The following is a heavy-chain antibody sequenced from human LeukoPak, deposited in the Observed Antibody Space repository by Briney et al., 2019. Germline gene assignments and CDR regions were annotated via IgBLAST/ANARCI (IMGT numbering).Heavy chain of an antibody. Sequence: SETLSLTCSVSGGSFSSSSYSWGWIRQPPGKVLEWIGSIFYSGSTYYNPSLKSRVTMSVDTSKNQFSLKLTSVTAADAAVYYCARDRDHSSGFSDYWGQGTLVTVSS. CDR3: ARDRDHSSGFSDY. V-gene: IGHV4-39*07. J-gene: IGHJ4*02. CDR1: GGSFSSSSYS. CDR2: IFYSGST. D-gene: IGHD3-22*01.